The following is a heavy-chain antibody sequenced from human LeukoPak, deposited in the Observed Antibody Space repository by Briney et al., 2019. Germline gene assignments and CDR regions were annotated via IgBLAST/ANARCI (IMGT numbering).Heavy chain of an antibody. CDR2: MNPNRGNT. J-gene: IGHJ4*02. D-gene: IGHD3-10*01. CDR3: ARRHFYGSGSYFSFDY. V-gene: IGHV1-8*03. CDR1: GYPFTTYD. Sequence: ASVKVSCKASGYPFTTYDINWVRQATGQGLEWMGWMNPNRGNTNYAQKFQGRVTTTRNTSINTAYMVLSSLRSEDTAVYYCARRHFYGSGSYFSFDYWGQGTLVTVSS.